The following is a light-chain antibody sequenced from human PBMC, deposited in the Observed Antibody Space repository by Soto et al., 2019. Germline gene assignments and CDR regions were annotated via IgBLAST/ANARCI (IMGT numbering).Light chain of an antibody. Sequence: QTVVTQEPSLTVSPGGTVTLTCGSSTGGVTSDHHPYWFQQKPGQAPTTLIYDISVKHSWTPARFSGSLLGDKAALTLSGAQPADEADYYCLLNYNGARVFGGGTKVTVL. CDR2: DIS. CDR3: LLNYNGARV. V-gene: IGLV7-46*01. J-gene: IGLJ3*02. CDR1: TGGVTSDHH.